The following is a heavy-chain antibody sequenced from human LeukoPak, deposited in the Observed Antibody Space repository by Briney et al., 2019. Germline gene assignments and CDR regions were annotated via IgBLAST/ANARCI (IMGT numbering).Heavy chain of an antibody. D-gene: IGHD1-14*01. V-gene: IGHV3-9*01. CDR1: GFTFEDYA. CDR3: VKDRRNPYRPEGPFDP. CDR2: INWNSGSI. J-gene: IGHJ5*02. Sequence: GRSLRLSCAASGFTFEDYAMHWVRQAPGKGLEWVPGINWNSGSIGYADSVKGRFTISRDNVMNSLYLQMNSLRPEDTALYYCVKDRRNPYRPEGPFDPWGQGTLVTVSS.